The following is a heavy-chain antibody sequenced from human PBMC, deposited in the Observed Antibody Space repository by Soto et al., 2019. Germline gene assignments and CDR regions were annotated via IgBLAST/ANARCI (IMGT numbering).Heavy chain of an antibody. CDR2: TYYRSKWYN. D-gene: IGHD3-22*01. J-gene: IGHJ5*02. CDR3: ARDRGGNYYDSSGYYSPHNWFDP. V-gene: IGHV6-1*01. CDR1: GDSVSSNSAA. Sequence: SQTLSLTCAISGDSVSSNSAAWNWIRQSPSRGLEWLGRTYYRSKWYNDYAVSVKSRITINPETSKNQFSLQLNSVTPEDTAVYYCARDRGGNYYDSSGYYSPHNWFDPWGQGTLVTVSS.